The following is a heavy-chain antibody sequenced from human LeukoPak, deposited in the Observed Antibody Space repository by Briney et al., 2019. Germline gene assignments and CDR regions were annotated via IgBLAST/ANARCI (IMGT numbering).Heavy chain of an antibody. CDR1: GFTFKNYG. V-gene: IGHV3-23*01. J-gene: IGHJ4*02. CDR3: ARDYGESYHFFDY. CDR2: INDIGSTT. D-gene: IGHD1-26*01. Sequence: GGSLRLSCEASGFTFKNYGMSWVRQAPGKGLEWVSDINDIGSTTYYGDSMKGRVTVSRDNSKKAVYLQMNSLRAEDTAVYYCARDYGESYHFFDYWGQGTLVTVSS.